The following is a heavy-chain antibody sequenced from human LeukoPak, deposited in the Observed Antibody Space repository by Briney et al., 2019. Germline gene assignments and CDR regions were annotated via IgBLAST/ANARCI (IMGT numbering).Heavy chain of an antibody. D-gene: IGHD5-18*01. CDR3: ARGNSGSSYGFAFEI. CDR1: GFTFSSYW. Sequence: PGGSLRPSCAASGFTFSSYWMHWVRQAPGEGLVWVSRIKGDGGATTFADSVKGRFTTSRDNAKNTLYLQMNSLRAEDTAVYYCARGNSGSSYGFAFEIWGQGTMVTVSS. V-gene: IGHV3-74*01. J-gene: IGHJ3*02. CDR2: IKGDGGAT.